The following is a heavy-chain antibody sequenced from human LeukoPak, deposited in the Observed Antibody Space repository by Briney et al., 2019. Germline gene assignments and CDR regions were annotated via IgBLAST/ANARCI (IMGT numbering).Heavy chain of an antibody. J-gene: IGHJ4*02. CDR2: IHTSGSP. V-gene: IGHV4-4*07. Sequence: PSETLSLTCNVSGASISGHYWSWIRHPAGKSLEWIGRIHTSGSPIYNPSLSSRVTMSVDTSKGQFSLTMNSLTAADTAIYYCARQRLDGDILGFDWWAQATLVTVSS. CDR1: GASISGHY. D-gene: IGHD2-21*01. CDR3: ARQRLDGDILGFDW.